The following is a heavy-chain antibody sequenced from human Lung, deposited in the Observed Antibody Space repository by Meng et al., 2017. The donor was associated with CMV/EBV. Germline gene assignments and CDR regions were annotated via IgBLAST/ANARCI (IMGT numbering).Heavy chain of an antibody. V-gene: IGHV1-2*02. CDR2: INPKSGDT. D-gene: IGHD3-10*01. CDR1: GYTFTGYY. Sequence: ASXXVSXKASGYTFTGYYIHWVRQAPGQGLEWMGWINPKSGDTNYAQKFQGRVSMTRDTSSTTGYMELRSLRSDDTAVYYCARVQAGDYRSGKDAFDIWWQGTMVTVSS. J-gene: IGHJ3*02. CDR3: ARVQAGDYRSGKDAFDI.